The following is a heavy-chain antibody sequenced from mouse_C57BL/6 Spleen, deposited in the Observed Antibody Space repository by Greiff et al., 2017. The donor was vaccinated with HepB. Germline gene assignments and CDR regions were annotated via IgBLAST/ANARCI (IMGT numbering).Heavy chain of an antibody. CDR1: GYSITSGYG. J-gene: IGHJ2*01. Sequence: EVQLQQSGPGLVKPSQSLSLTCTVTGYSITSGYGWNWIRQFPGNKLEWIGYISYSGSTNYNPSLKSRISITRDTSKNQFFLQLNSVTTEDTATYYCARTARIKYWGQGTTLTVSS. CDR2: ISYSGST. D-gene: IGHD1-2*01. V-gene: IGHV3-2*02. CDR3: ARTARIKY.